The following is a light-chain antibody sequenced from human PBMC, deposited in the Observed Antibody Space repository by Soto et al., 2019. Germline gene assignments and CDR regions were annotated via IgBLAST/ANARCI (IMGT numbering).Light chain of an antibody. J-gene: IGLJ1*01. CDR3: SSYTTSYFYV. V-gene: IGLV2-14*01. CDR2: EVS. CDR1: SSDIGDYNY. Sequence: QSVLTQPASVSGSPGQSITISCTGTSSDIGDYNYVSWYQQHPGKAPKLMIYEVSNRPSGVSSRFSGSKSGNTASLTISGLQAEDEAHYYCSSYTTSYFYVFGPGTKVTVL.